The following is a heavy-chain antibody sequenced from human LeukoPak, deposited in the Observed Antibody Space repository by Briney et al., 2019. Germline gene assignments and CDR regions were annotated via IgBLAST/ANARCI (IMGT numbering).Heavy chain of an antibody. CDR1: GYTFTSNG. CDR2: TSAYNGNT. CDR3: ARHSAERSEGDY. J-gene: IGHJ4*02. Sequence: RASVKVSCKASGYTFTSNGISWVRQAPGQGLEWMGWTSAYNGNTNYAQKLQSRVTMTTDTSTSTAYMELRSLRSDDTAVYYCARHSAERSEGDYWGQGTLVTVSS. V-gene: IGHV1-18*01. D-gene: IGHD3-3*01.